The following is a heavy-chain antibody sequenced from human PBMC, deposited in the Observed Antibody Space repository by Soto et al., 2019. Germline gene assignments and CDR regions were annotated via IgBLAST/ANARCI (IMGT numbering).Heavy chain of an antibody. D-gene: IGHD3-10*01. J-gene: IGHJ5*02. CDR2: ISYDGSNK. V-gene: IGHV3-30*03. CDR1: GFTFSSYA. Sequence: GGSLRLSCAASGFTFSSYAMHWVRQAPGKGLEWVAVISYDGSNKNYVDSVKGRFTISRDNSKDTLYLQMNSLRAEDTGVYYCASGSGSYNYNWFDPWGRGTLVTVSS. CDR3: ASGSGSYNYNWFDP.